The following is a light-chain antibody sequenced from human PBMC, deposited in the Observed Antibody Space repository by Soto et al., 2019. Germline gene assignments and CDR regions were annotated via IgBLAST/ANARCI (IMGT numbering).Light chain of an antibody. CDR2: DDR. J-gene: IGLJ1*01. V-gene: IGLV3-21*02. CDR3: QVWDSTSDLPV. Sequence: SYELTQPPSVSVAPGQTARITCGGNNIGSKSVHWYLQRPGQAPVLVVYDDRDRPSGIPERFSGSNSGNTATLTISRVEAGDEADYYCQVWDSTSDLPVFGTGTKVTVL. CDR1: NIGSKS.